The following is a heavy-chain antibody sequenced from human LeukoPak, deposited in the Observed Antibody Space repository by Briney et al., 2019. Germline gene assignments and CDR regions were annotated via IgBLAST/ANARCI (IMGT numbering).Heavy chain of an antibody. Sequence: GGSLRLSCAASGFTFSSYSMNWVRQAPGKGLEWVSSISSSSSYIYYADSVKGRFTISRDNAKNSLYLQMNSLRAEDTAVYYCARVPTYGGNLTLDYWGQGTLVTVSS. J-gene: IGHJ4*02. V-gene: IGHV3-21*01. D-gene: IGHD4/OR15-4a*01. CDR3: ARVPTYGGNLTLDY. CDR1: GFTFSSYS. CDR2: ISSSSSYI.